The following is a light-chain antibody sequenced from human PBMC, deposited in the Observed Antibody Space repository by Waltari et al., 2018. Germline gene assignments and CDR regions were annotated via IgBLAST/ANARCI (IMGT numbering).Light chain of an antibody. CDR3: QQYYDAPRT. V-gene: IGKV4-1*01. CDR1: QSVLYSSNNKNY. J-gene: IGKJ1*01. CDR2: WAA. Sequence: DIVMTQSPDSLAVSLGERVTINCKSSQSVLYSSNNKNYLAWYRQKPGQPPKLLIYWAATRESGVPDRFSGSGSGTDFTLTISSLQAEDVAVYYCQQYYDAPRTFGQGTKVEIK.